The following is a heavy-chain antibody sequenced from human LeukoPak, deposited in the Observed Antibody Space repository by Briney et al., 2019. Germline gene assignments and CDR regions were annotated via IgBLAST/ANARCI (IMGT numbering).Heavy chain of an antibody. J-gene: IGHJ1*01. CDR3: ARDLRGDYGGLKGAHEYFQH. CDR1: GFTFSSYE. CDR2: ISSSGSTI. Sequence: PGGSLRLSCAASGFTFSSYEMNWVRQAPGKGLEWVSYISSSGSTIYYADSGKGRFTISRDNAKNSLYLQMNSLRAKDTAVYYCARDLRGDYGGLKGAHEYFQHWGQGTLVTVSS. D-gene: IGHD4-23*01. V-gene: IGHV3-48*03.